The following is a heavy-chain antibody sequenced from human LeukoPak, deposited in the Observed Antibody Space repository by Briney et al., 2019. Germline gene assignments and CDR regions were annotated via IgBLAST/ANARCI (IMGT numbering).Heavy chain of an antibody. CDR2: IYHSGST. J-gene: IGHJ5*02. D-gene: IGHD2-2*01. CDR3: ARGRYAHTLGYCSSTSCYGHWFDP. V-gene: IGHV4-30-2*01. Sequence: PSETLSLTCAVSGGSISSGGYSWSWIRQPPGKGLEWIGYIYHSGSTYYNPSLKSRVTISVDTSKNQFSLKLSSVTAADTAVYYCARGRYAHTLGYCSSTSCYGHWFDPWGQGTLVTVSS. CDR1: GGSISSGGYS.